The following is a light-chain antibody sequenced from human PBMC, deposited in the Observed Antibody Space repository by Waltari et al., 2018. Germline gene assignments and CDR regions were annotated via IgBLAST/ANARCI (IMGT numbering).Light chain of an antibody. V-gene: IGLV2-8*01. J-gene: IGLJ3*02. CDR1: SRDVGGYHY. Sequence: QSALTQPPSASGSPAQSVTIPCTGSSRDVGGYHYVSWYHQHPGKAPKLMIYGVDKRPSGVPDRFSGSKSGNTASLTVSGLQAEDEADYFCASYASTRKVFGGGTKLTVL. CDR3: ASYASTRKV. CDR2: GVD.